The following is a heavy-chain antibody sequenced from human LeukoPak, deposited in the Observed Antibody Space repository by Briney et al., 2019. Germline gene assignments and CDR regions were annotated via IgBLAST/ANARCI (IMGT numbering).Heavy chain of an antibody. CDR1: GFTFSDYY. V-gene: IGHV3-11*05. D-gene: IGHD3-22*01. CDR2: ISSSSTYT. J-gene: IGHJ4*02. Sequence: GRSLRLSCAASGFTFSDYYMSWIRQAPGQGLEWVSYISSSSTYTNYADSVKGRFTISRDNAKNSLYLQMNSLRAEDTAVYYCARGDTYYCDSSGYGPFDYWGQGTLVTVSS. CDR3: ARGDTYYCDSSGYGPFDY.